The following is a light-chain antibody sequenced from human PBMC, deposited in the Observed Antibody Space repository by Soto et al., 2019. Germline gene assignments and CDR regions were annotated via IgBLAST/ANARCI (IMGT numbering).Light chain of an antibody. Sequence: QSVLTQPPSVSAAPGQKVTISCSGSSSNIGKNFVSWYQQFPGTAPKVLIYENNKRLPGIPDRFSGSKSGTSVTLGITGLQTGDEAFYYCASWDSSLYGVVFGGGTKLTVL. J-gene: IGLJ2*01. V-gene: IGLV1-51*02. CDR3: ASWDSSLYGVV. CDR1: SSNIGKNF. CDR2: ENN.